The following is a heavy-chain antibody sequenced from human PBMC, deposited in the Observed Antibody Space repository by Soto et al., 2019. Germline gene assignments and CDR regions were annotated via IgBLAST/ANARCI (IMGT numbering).Heavy chain of an antibody. CDR1: GYSFTSYG. Sequence: SVKVSCKTYGYSFTSYGISWVRQAPGQGLEWMGGIIPIFGTANYAQKFQGRVTITADESTSTAYMELSSLRSEDTAVYYCARDLPARYWGQGTLVTVSS. CDR3: ARDLPARY. V-gene: IGHV1-69*13. J-gene: IGHJ4*02. CDR2: IIPIFGTA.